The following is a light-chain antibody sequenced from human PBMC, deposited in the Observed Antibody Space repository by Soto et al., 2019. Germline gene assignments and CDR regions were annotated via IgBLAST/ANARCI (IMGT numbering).Light chain of an antibody. CDR1: QSVSSS. CDR3: QQYHNWVT. CDR2: HAS. Sequence: EIVMTQSPATMSVSPGERATLSCRASQSVSSSLAWYQQKPGQAPRLLIYHASTGATSIPARFSGSGSGTEFTLTISSLQSEDFAVYYCQQYHNWVTFGGGTKVEIQ. J-gene: IGKJ4*01. V-gene: IGKV3-15*01.